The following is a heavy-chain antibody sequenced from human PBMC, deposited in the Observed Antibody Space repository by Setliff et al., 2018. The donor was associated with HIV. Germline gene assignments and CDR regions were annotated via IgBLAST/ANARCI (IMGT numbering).Heavy chain of an antibody. Sequence: GALVKVSCKASGYSLSTYAISWVRQAPGQGLEWMGWIDSNNGNRNFAQKFRGRVTMTTDISTNTAYMEVRSLSFDDTAVYYCVRLTADRTNYYYYMDVWGKGTTVTVS. V-gene: IGHV1-18*01. CDR2: IDSNNGNR. CDR1: GYSLSTYA. J-gene: IGHJ6*03. D-gene: IGHD2-8*01. CDR3: VRLTADRTNYYYYMDV.